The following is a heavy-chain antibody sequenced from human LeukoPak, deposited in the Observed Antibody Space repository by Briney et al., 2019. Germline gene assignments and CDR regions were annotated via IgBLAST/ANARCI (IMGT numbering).Heavy chain of an antibody. Sequence: SVKVSCKASGGSFRTYPISWVRQAPGQGLEWMGGLTQFFRRTNYAQKFRGRLTITTDESSSTAYMELSDLRSDDTAVYYCATSESGRSWDWFAPWGQGTLVTVSS. J-gene: IGHJ5*02. CDR3: ATSESGRSWDWFAP. D-gene: IGHD3-10*01. CDR2: LTQFFRRT. V-gene: IGHV1-69*05. CDR1: GGSFRTYP.